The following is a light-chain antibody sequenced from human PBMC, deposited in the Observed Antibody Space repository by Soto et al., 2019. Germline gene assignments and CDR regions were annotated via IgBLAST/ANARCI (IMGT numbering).Light chain of an antibody. Sequence: QSALTQPASVSGSPGQSITISCTGTSRDIGGHHFVSWYQHHPGKAPKLLIYGVNDRPSAVSIRFSGSKAGNTASLTISRLQAEDEAYYYCSAYRGNISLHFGGGTKLTVL. CDR3: SAYRGNISLH. V-gene: IGLV2-14*01. J-gene: IGLJ2*01. CDR2: GVN. CDR1: SRDIGGHHF.